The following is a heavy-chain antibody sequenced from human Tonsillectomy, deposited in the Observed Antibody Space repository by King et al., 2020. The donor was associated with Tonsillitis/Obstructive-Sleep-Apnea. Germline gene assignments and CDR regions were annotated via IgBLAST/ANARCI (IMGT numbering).Heavy chain of an antibody. J-gene: IGHJ4*02. Sequence: VQLVESGGGLVKPGGSLRLSCAAYGFTFSSYSMNWVRQAPGKGLEWFSSISSSSSYIVYADSVRGRLTISRDNAKNSLYLQMNSLRAEDTAVYYCARDAYYYDSSGYHGPSLLHYWGQGTLVTVSS. CDR2: ISSSSSYI. CDR1: GFTFSSYS. CDR3: ARDAYYYDSSGYHGPSLLHY. D-gene: IGHD3-22*01. V-gene: IGHV3-21*01.